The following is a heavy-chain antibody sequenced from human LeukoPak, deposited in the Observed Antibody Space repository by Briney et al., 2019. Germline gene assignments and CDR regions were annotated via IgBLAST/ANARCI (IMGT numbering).Heavy chain of an antibody. CDR1: GYTFTSYD. CDR2: MNPNSGNT. CDR3: AREGLEYSSSWYPYMDV. V-gene: IGHV1-8*01. J-gene: IGHJ6*03. Sequence: GASVKVSCKASGYTFTSYDINWVRQATGQGLKWMGWMNPNSGNTGYAQKFQRRVTMTRNTSISTAYMELSSLRSEDTAMYYCAREGLEYSSSWYPYMDVWGKGTTVTVSS. D-gene: IGHD6-13*01.